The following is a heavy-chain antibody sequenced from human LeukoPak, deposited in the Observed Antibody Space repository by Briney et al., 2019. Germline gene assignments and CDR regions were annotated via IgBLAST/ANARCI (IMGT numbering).Heavy chain of an antibody. V-gene: IGHV3-23*01. CDR1: GFTFSNYA. D-gene: IGHD2-15*01. CDR3: AKDLAPEGVGWYFDL. Sequence: GGSLRLSCAASGFTFSNYAMSWVRQAPGKGLEWVSAISDSGGNTYYADSVKGRFTISRDNSKNTLYLQMNSLRAEDTAVYYCAKDLAPEGVGWYFDLWGRGTLVTVSS. J-gene: IGHJ2*01. CDR2: ISDSGGNT.